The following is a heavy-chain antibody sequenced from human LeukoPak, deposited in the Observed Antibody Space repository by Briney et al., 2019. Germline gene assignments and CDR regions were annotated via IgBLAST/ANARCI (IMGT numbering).Heavy chain of an antibody. V-gene: IGHV3-66*01. CDR2: IYSGGST. D-gene: IGHD3-10*01. CDR3: ARDPRHRYGSGSKHAFDI. J-gene: IGHJ3*02. Sequence: GGSLRLSCAASGFTVSSNYMSWVRQAPGKGLEWVSVIYSGGSTYYADSVKGRFTISRDNSKNTVSLQMKSLRVEDTAVYYCARDPRHRYGSGSKHAFDIWXXGTMVTVSS. CDR1: GFTVSSNY.